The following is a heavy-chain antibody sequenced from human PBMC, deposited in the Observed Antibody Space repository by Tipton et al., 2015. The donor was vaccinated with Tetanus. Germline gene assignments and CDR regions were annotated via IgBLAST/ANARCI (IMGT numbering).Heavy chain of an antibody. CDR1: GGSISGSY. Sequence: TLSLTCTVSGGSISGSYWNWIRQPPGKGLEWIGYVYYNGNTHYNPALKSRVTISVDTSKNQFSLKLSSVTAADTAIYYCAREVPAAGHFDSWGRGTLVTVSS. CDR3: AREVPAAGHFDS. V-gene: IGHV4-59*01. CDR2: VYYNGNT. J-gene: IGHJ4*02. D-gene: IGHD2-2*01.